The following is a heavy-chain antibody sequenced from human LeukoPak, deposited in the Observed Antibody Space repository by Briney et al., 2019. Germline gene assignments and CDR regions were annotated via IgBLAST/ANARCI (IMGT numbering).Heavy chain of an antibody. D-gene: IGHD3-10*01. CDR1: GFTFSSYD. CDR3: ARGRFKVLRGVTQDPEFDY. J-gene: IGHJ4*02. V-gene: IGHV3-30*03. CDR2: ISYDGGYK. Sequence: PGGSLRLSCAASGFTFSSYDIHWVRQAPGKGLEWVTGISYDGGYKSYAGSVKGRFTISRDNSKNTLYVQMDSLRPEDTAVYYCARGRFKVLRGVTQDPEFDYWGQGTQVTVSS.